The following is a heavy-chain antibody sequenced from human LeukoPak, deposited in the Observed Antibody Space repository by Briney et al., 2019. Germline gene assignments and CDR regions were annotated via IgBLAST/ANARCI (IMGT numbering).Heavy chain of an antibody. Sequence: SQTLSLTCTVSGGSISSGDYYWSWIRQPPGKGLEWIGYIYYSGSTYYNPSLKSRVTISVDTSKSQFSLKLSSVTAADTAVYYCARGVRWSGYYGDLDYWGQGTLVTVSS. CDR1: GGSISSGDYY. CDR2: IYYSGST. D-gene: IGHD3-3*01. CDR3: ARGVRWSGYYGDLDY. V-gene: IGHV4-30-4*08. J-gene: IGHJ4*02.